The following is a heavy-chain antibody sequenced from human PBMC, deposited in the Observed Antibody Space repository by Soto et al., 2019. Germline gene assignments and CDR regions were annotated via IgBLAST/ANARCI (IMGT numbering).Heavy chain of an antibody. CDR1: GGSINNSTSF. J-gene: IGHJ5*02. D-gene: IGHD3-10*01. CDR2: SNYRWPA. CDR3: ANYFMSRNCFDT. Sequence: PSETLSLTCSVSGGSINNSTSFWAWLRQSPRKGLEWIATSNYRWPAECNPSLKSRVTISVDRARNVLFLQMNYAPAPDTAAYYCANYFMSRNCFDTWGQGTLVPVCS. V-gene: IGHV4-39*02.